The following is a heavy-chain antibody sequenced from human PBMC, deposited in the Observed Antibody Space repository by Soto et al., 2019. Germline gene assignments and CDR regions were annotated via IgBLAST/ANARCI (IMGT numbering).Heavy chain of an antibody. V-gene: IGHV1-69*13. D-gene: IGHD6-6*01. J-gene: IGHJ3*02. CDR1: GGTYSPYP. CDR2: IIPIFGTA. CDR3: ARDACPYQYSSCCSCGRVFDN. Sequence: SLKVSFQASGGTYSPYPISWVRQAPGQGLAWMGGIIPIFGTANYAQKFQGRVTITADESTSTAYMELSSLRSEDTAVYYCARDACPYQYSSCCSCGRVFDNWGQGTMVTVSS.